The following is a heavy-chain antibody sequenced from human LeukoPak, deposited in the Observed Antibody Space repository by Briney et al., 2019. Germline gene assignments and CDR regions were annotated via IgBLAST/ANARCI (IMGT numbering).Heavy chain of an antibody. CDR2: IYYSGST. CDR3: ARGNLYDSSGYYDY. J-gene: IGHJ4*02. V-gene: IGHV4-39*07. D-gene: IGHD3-22*01. Sequence: SETLSLTCTVSGGSISSSSHYWGWIRQPRGKGLEWIGSIYYSGSTYFNPSLKSRVTISVDTSKNQFSLKLSSVTAADTAVYYCARGNLYDSSGYYDYWGQGTLVTVSS. CDR1: GGSISSSSHY.